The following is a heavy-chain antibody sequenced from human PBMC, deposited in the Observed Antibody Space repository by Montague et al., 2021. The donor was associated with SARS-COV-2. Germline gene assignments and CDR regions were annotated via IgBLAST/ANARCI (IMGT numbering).Heavy chain of an antibody. D-gene: IGHD2-15*01. CDR2: IYYSGST. CDR3: ARLEAGDCSGGSCYSSWFDP. V-gene: IGHV4-59*08. Sequence: SETLSLTCTVSGGSISSYYWSWIRQPPGKGLEWIGYIYYSGSTNYNPSLTSRVTISVDTSKNQFSLKLSSVTAADTAVYYCARLEAGDCSGGSCYSSWFDPWGQGTLVTVSS. J-gene: IGHJ5*02. CDR1: GGSISSYY.